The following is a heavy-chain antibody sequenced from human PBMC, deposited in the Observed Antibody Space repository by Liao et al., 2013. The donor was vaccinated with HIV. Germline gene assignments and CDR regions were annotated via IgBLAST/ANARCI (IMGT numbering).Heavy chain of an antibody. Sequence: QVQLQESGPGLVKPSETLSLTCIVSGGSISTYYWSWIRQFPGKGLEWIGYIDYSGTTNYNPSLRSRVTISVDTSKNHFSLKLSSVTAADTAVYYCARDETELGNVWGKGTTVTVSS. CDR1: GGSISTYY. V-gene: IGHV4-59*01. J-gene: IGHJ6*04. CDR3: ARDETELGNV. CDR2: IDYSGTT. D-gene: IGHD7-27*01.